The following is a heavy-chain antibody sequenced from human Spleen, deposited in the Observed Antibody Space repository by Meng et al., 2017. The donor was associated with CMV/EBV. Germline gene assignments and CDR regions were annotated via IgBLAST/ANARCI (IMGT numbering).Heavy chain of an antibody. V-gene: IGHV4-59*03. Sequence: SETLSLTCTVSGGSISGFYWHWIRQAPGRGLEWIGDIFSSGRIDYSPILQGRVTISVDTSKNQFSLRLNSLTAADTAVYFCATSGGFYYYGMDVWGQGTTVTVSS. D-gene: IGHD2-15*01. CDR2: IFSSGRI. CDR3: ATSGGFYYYGMDV. CDR1: GGSISGFY. J-gene: IGHJ6*02.